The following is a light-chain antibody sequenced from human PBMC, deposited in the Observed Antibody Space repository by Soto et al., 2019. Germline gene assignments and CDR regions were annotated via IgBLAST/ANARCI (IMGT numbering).Light chain of an antibody. V-gene: IGKV3-15*01. CDR3: QQYNNWPLT. Sequence: EILMTQSPATLSVSPGERATLSGRASQIVSSNLAWYQQKPGQARRLLIYGAYTRATGITARFSGSGSGTEFTLTISSPQSEDFAVYYCQQYNNWPLTFGQGTRLDIK. CDR1: QIVSSN. J-gene: IGKJ5*01. CDR2: GAY.